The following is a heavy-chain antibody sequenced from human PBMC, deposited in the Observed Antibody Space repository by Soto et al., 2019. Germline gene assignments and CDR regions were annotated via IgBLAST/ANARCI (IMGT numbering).Heavy chain of an antibody. CDR2: NNAGNSNT. CDR3: ASVSKVDYSSGMDA. Sequence: ASVKVSCKGSGYTFTSYAMHWGRQAPGQRLEWMGCNNAGNSNTEYSQKLQGRVTITRDTSASTAYMELSSLRSEDTAVYYCASVSKVDYSSGMDAWGQGTTVTVSS. CDR1: GYTFTSYA. V-gene: IGHV1-3*01. J-gene: IGHJ6*01.